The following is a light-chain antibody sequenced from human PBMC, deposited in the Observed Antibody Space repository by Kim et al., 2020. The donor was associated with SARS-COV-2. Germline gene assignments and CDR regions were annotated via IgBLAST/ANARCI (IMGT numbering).Light chain of an antibody. CDR2: VGS. CDR3: MQALETPYS. V-gene: IGKV2-28*01. Sequence: PGSIACRSSQGLLHSNGYNYLDWYLQKPGQSPQLLIYVGSNRASGVPDRFSGSGSGTDFTLIISRVEAEDVGVYYCMQALETPYSFGQGTKLEI. CDR1: QGLLHSNGYNY. J-gene: IGKJ2*03.